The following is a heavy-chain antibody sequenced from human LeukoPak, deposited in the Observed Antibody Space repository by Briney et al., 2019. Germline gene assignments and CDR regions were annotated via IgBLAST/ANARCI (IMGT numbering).Heavy chain of an antibody. CDR2: IKQDGSEK. V-gene: IGHV3-7*01. CDR3: ARGMRYQLLSGDAFDI. Sequence: GGALRLSCAASGFTLSRYWMSWVRQAPGKGLEWVANIKQDGSEKYYVASVKGRFTISRDNAKNSLYLQMNSLRAEDTAVYYCARGMRYQLLSGDAFDIWGQGTMVTVSS. D-gene: IGHD2-2*01. J-gene: IGHJ3*02. CDR1: GFTLSRYW.